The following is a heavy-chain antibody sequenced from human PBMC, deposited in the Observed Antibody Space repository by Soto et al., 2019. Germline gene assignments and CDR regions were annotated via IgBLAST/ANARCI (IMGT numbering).Heavy chain of an antibody. D-gene: IGHD1-1*01. V-gene: IGHV3-33*01. J-gene: IGHJ6*02. CDR1: GFTFSSYG. Sequence: PGGSLRLSCAASGFTFSSYGMHWVRQDPGKGLEWVAVIWYDGSNKYYADSVKGRFTISRDNSKNTLYLQMNSLRAEDTAVYYCARDGIVMEDYYYYGMDVWGQGTTVTVSS. CDR3: ARDGIVMEDYYYYGMDV. CDR2: IWYDGSNK.